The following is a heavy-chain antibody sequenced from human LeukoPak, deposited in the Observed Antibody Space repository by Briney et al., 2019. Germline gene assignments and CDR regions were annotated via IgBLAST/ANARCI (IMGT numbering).Heavy chain of an antibody. V-gene: IGHV4-59*01. CDR1: GGSISSYY. CDR2: IYYSGST. Sequence: PSETLSLTCTVSGGSISSYYWSWIRQPPGKGLEWIGYIYYSGSTNYNPSLKSRVTISVDTSKNQFSLKLSSVTAADTAVYYCARSQTTQYYDSFDPWGQGTLVTVSS. J-gene: IGHJ5*02. CDR3: ARSQTTQYYDSFDP. D-gene: IGHD3-3*01.